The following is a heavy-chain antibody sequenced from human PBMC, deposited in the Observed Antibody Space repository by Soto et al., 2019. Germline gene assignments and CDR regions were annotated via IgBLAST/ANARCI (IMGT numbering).Heavy chain of an antibody. CDR1: GYTFTGYY. CDR2: INPNSVGT. CDR3: ARASYSGSYDY. Sequence: QVQLVQSGAEVKKPGASVKVSCKASGYTFTGYYMHWVRQAPGQGLEWMGWINPNSVGTNYAQKFQGWVTKTRDTSISPAYVELSRLRSDDTAVYYCARASYSGSYDYWGQGTLVTVSS. D-gene: IGHD1-26*01. V-gene: IGHV1-2*04. J-gene: IGHJ4*02.